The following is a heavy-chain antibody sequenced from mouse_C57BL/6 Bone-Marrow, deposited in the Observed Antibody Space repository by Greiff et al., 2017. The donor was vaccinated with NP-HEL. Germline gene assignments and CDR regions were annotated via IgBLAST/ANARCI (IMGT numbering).Heavy chain of an antibody. CDR2: IYPGDGDT. Sequence: QVQLQQSGPELVKPGASVKISCKASGYAFSSSWMNWVKQRPGKGLEWIGRIYPGDGDTNYNGKFKGKATLTADKSSSTAYMQLSSLTSEDSAVYFCARSYYYGSSYHYWGQGTTLTVSS. D-gene: IGHD1-1*01. CDR1: GYAFSSSW. CDR3: ARSYYYGSSYHY. V-gene: IGHV1-82*01. J-gene: IGHJ2*01.